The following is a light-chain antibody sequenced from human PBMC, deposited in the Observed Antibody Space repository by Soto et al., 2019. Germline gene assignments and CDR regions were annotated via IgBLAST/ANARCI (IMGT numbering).Light chain of an antibody. Sequence: QSALAQPASVSGSPGQSITISCTGTSSDIGGYNSVSWYQQHPGKAPRLIIYDVSNRPSGVSSRFSGSKSGNTASLTISGLQTEDEADYYCSSYTSGSTCVFGGGTKVTVL. CDR3: SSYTSGSTCV. CDR2: DVS. J-gene: IGLJ2*01. CDR1: SSDIGGYNS. V-gene: IGLV2-14*03.